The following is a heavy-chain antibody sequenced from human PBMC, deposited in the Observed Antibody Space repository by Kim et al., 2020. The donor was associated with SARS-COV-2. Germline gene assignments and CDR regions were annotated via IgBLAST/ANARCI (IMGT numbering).Heavy chain of an antibody. J-gene: IGHJ6*02. Sequence: GGSLRLSCAASGFTFSSYSMNWVRQAPGKGLEWVSSISSSSSYIYYADSVKGRFTISRDNAKNSLYLQMNSLRAEDTAVYYCARDIVVVPAATTYYYYYGMDVWGQGTTVTVSS. D-gene: IGHD2-2*01. CDR2: ISSSSSYI. CDR3: ARDIVVVPAATTYYYYYGMDV. V-gene: IGHV3-21*01. CDR1: GFTFSSYS.